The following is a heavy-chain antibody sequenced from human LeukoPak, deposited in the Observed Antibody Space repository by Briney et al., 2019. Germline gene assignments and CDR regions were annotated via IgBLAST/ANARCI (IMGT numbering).Heavy chain of an antibody. Sequence: PSETLSLTCTVSSGSIGNYYWRWIRQPAGKGLEWIGRIYKSGNTNYSPSFESRVTMSVDTSKNRFSLKLTSVTAADTALYYCARDRSSAYYRDYFDYWGQGILVTV. CDR1: SGSIGNYY. J-gene: IGHJ4*02. V-gene: IGHV4-4*07. CDR3: ARDRSSAYYRDYFDY. D-gene: IGHD3-16*01. CDR2: IYKSGNT.